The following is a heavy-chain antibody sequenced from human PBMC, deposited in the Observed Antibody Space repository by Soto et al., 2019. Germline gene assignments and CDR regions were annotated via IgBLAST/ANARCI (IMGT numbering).Heavy chain of an antibody. D-gene: IGHD1-26*01. CDR3: ASDLVGASDSYGLDV. CDR1: GFTFSNYG. J-gene: IGHJ6*02. V-gene: IGHV3-33*01. CDR2: IWHDGNNK. Sequence: LRLSCAASGFTFSNYGMHWVRQAPGEGLEWVAIIWHDGNNKYYADSVRGRFIISRDNSKNRLYLQMNSLRAEDTAVYYCASDLVGASDSYGLDVWGQGTPVTVSS.